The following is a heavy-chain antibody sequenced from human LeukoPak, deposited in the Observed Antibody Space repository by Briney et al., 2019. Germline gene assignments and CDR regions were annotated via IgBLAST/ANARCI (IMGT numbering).Heavy chain of an antibody. D-gene: IGHD5-24*01. V-gene: IGHV3-23*01. J-gene: IGHJ4*02. CDR1: GFTFSSYA. CDR2: ISGGAGST. CDR3: AKTPTERWLQFSEGYFDY. Sequence: PGGSLRLSCAASGFTFSSYAMSWVRRAPGKGLRWVSTISGGAGSTYYADSVKGRFTISRDNSKNTLYLQMNSLRAEDTAVYYCAKTPTERWLQFSEGYFDYWGQGTLVTVSS.